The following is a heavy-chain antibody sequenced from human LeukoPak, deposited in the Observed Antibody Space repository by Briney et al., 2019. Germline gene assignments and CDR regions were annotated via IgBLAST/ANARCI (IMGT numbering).Heavy chain of an antibody. CDR2: INPYSGGT. CDR3: GRVSCGGNCYSLIGTFDI. Sequence: GASVKVSCKASGYSFTGYYMHWVRQAPGQGLEWMGWINPYSGGTNYAQKFQGRVTMTRDTSISTAYMELSRLRSDDTAVYYCGRVSCGGNCYSLIGTFDIWGQGTMVTVSS. J-gene: IGHJ3*02. CDR1: GYSFTGYY. D-gene: IGHD2-15*01. V-gene: IGHV1-2*02.